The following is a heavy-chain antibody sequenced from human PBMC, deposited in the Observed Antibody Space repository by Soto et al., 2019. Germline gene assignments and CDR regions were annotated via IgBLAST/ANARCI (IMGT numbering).Heavy chain of an antibody. CDR2: VCLSGNN. V-gene: IGHV4-4*02. J-gene: IGHJ5*02. D-gene: IGHD1-26*01. Sequence: SETLSLTRAVSSGSISGSGCWTWVRQSPGRGPEWVGKVCLSGNNNYSPSLKSRVTISLDKSNNQFSLELSSVTAADTAVYYCARDNPYRLDPWGQGTLVTVSS. CDR3: ARDNPYRLDP. CDR1: SGSISGSGC.